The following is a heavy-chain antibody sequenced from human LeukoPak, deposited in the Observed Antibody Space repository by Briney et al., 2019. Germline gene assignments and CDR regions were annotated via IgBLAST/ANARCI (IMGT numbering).Heavy chain of an antibody. D-gene: IGHD3-9*01. CDR1: GFTFSNYN. CDR2: ITSSSTYI. CDR3: ARHYDILTGYDAFDI. V-gene: IGHV3-21*01. Sequence: GGSLRLSCAASGFTFSNYNMNWVRQAPGKGLEWVSSITSSSTYIYYADSVKGRFTISRDNAKNSLYLQMNSLRAEDTAVYYCARHYDILTGYDAFDIWGQGTMVTVSS. J-gene: IGHJ3*02.